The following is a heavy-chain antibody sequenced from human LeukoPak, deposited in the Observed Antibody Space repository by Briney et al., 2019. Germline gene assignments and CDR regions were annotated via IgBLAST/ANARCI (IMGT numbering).Heavy chain of an antibody. J-gene: IGHJ4*02. CDR1: GFSFSDYY. CDR3: AKWGGSFIGYFDY. Sequence: PGGSPRLSCAASGFSFSDYYLSWIRQVPGKGLEWVSSISGRNSPIYYADSVKGRFTISRDNSKNTLYLQMNSLTAEDTAVYYCAKWGGSFIGYFDYWGQGALVTVSS. V-gene: IGHV3-11*04. CDR2: ISGRNSPI. D-gene: IGHD1-26*01.